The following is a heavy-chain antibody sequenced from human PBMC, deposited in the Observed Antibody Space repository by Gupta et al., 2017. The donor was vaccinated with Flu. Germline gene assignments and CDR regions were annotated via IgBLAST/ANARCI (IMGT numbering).Heavy chain of an antibody. CDR3: ARVSVQADYVH. CDR2: ITGDGGDT. V-gene: IGHV3-23*01. J-gene: IGHJ1*01. CDR1: EFTFRNHA. Sequence: EVQLLESGGGLVQPGGSLRLSCAAYEFTFRNHAMRWVRQAPGKVLEWVSAITGDGGDTYYADSVEGRFTISRDNSKNTLYLQMNSLRAEDTAVDYCARVSVQADYVHWGQRT. D-gene: IGHD3-16*01.